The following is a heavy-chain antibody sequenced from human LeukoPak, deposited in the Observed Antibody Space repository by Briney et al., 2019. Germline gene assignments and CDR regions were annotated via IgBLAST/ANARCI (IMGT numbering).Heavy chain of an antibody. CDR2: IYYSGST. V-gene: IGHV4-30-2*03. CDR1: GGSISSGSYY. CDR3: ARLKGVYDI. Sequence: SQTLSLTCTVSGGSISSGSYYWSWIRQPAGKGLEWIGSIYYSGSTYYNPSLKSRVTISVDTSKNQFSLKLSSVTAADTAVYYCARLKGVYDIWGQGTMVTVSS. J-gene: IGHJ3*02. D-gene: IGHD6-6*01.